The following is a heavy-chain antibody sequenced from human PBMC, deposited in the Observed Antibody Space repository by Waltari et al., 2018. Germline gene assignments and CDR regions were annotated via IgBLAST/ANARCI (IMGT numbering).Heavy chain of an antibody. J-gene: IGHJ3*01. CDR2: VSYDGRNK. CDR1: GFTSATYG. D-gene: IGHD2-21*01. CDR3: ARELPASAVVALDL. Sequence: QVHLEESGGGVVQPGRSLKLSCAASGFTSATYGMHWVRQAPGKGLEWVAGVSYDGRNKFYGGSMKGRFTISRDNSKNTVFLQMNSLSAEDSAVYFCARELPASAVVALDLWGQGTMVTVSS. V-gene: IGHV3-30*03.